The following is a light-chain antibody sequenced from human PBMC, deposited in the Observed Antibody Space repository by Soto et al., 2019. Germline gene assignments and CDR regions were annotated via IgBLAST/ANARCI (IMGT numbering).Light chain of an antibody. CDR3: SSYTSSSTR. CDR2: EVS. J-gene: IGLJ1*01. CDR1: SSDVGGYNY. Sequence: QSALTQPASVSGSPGQSITISCTGTSSDVGGYNYVSWYQQHPGKAPKLMIYEVSNRPSGVSNRFSGSKSGNTASLTISGLQAEDEADYYCSSYTSSSTRFGTGTKVT. V-gene: IGLV2-14*01.